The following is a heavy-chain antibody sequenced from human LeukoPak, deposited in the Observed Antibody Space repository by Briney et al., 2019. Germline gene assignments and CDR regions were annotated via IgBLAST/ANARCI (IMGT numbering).Heavy chain of an antibody. CDR3: XXXXXXXXXXXXXY. CDR1: XXSXXSSXDY. CDR2: IYYSGST. V-gene: IGHV4-39*07. J-gene: IGHJ4*02. Sequence: VXXXSXXSSXDYWGWIRQXPGXXXEWIGTIYYSGSTYYNPSLKSRFTISVDTSKNQFSLKLSSVTAADPAVYXXXXXXXXXXXXXXXYWGQGXXVTVSS.